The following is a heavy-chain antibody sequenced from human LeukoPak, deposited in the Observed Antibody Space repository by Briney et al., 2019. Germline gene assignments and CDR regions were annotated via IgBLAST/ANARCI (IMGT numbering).Heavy chain of an antibody. CDR3: AGVLGVRDLAYFDY. Sequence: PGGSLRLSCAASGFTFNTYWMHWVRQAPGKGLVLFSRIRSDGSSTSYADSVRGRFTISRDNAKNTLYLQMNSLRAEDTAVYYCAGVLGVRDLAYFDYWGHGTLVTVSS. V-gene: IGHV3-74*01. CDR1: GFTFNTYW. D-gene: IGHD3-10*01. J-gene: IGHJ4*01. CDR2: IRSDGSST.